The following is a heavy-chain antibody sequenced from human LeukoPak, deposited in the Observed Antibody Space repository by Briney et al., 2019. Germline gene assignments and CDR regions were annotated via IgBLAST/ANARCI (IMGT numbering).Heavy chain of an antibody. J-gene: IGHJ4*02. V-gene: IGHV4-4*02. Sequence: SETLSLTCAASGGSISSNNWWGWVRQPPGKGLEWIGEIYHSGSPNYNPSLKSRVTISVDKSRNHFSLNLSSVTAADTAVYYCARVNINNWHSCDYWGQGTLVTVSS. CDR1: GGSISSNNW. D-gene: IGHD1-1*01. CDR2: IYHSGSP. CDR3: ARVNINNWHSCDY.